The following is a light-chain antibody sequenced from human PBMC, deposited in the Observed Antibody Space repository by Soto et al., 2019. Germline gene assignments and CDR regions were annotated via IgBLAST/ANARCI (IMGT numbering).Light chain of an antibody. CDR3: QQYGSSLWT. Sequence: EIVLTQSPGTLSLSPGERATLSCRASQSVSSSYLAWYQQKPGQAPRLLIYGASSRATGIPDRFSGRGSGTDFTLTISRLEPEDFAVYYCQQYGSSLWTFGQGTRWIS. CDR2: GAS. J-gene: IGKJ1*01. V-gene: IGKV3-20*01. CDR1: QSVSSSY.